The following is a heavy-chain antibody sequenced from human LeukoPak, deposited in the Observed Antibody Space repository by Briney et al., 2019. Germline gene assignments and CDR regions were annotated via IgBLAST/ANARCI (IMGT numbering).Heavy chain of an antibody. Sequence: PSETLSLTCTVSGGSISSYYWGWIRQPPGKGLEWIGEINHSGSTNYNPSLKSRVTILLHTSKNHFSLNLSSVTAADTAVYYCARRPRGVIIKSWFDSWGQGTLVTVSS. CDR2: INHSGST. D-gene: IGHD3-10*01. J-gene: IGHJ5*01. V-gene: IGHV4-34*01. CDR3: ARRPRGVIIKSWFDS. CDR1: GGSISSYY.